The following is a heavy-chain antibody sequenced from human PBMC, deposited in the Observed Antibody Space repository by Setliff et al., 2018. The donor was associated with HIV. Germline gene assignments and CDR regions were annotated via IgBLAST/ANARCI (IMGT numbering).Heavy chain of an antibody. V-gene: IGHV4-39*01. CDR2: LYYTGST. CDR3: ARHDSGGYYSLDY. D-gene: IGHD3-22*01. CDR1: GDSVSSRSYY. J-gene: IGHJ4*02. Sequence: SETLSLTCTVSGDSVSSRSYYWGWIRQPPGKGLEWIGSLYYTGSTYYNPSLKNRVTISVDTSKNQFSLRLTSVTAADTAVYYCARHDSGGYYSLDYWGQGTLVTVSS.